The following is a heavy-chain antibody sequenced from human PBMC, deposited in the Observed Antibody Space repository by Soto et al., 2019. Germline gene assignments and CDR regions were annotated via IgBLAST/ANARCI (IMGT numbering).Heavy chain of an antibody. CDR2: FDPEDGEI. CDR1: GYTLSDLS. CDR3: ATDHLRKYYYASRGYPTFDW. D-gene: IGHD3-22*01. V-gene: IGHV1-24*01. J-gene: IGHJ4*02. Sequence: GASVKVSCKVTGYTLSDLSMHWVRQAPGKGLEWMGGFDPEDGEIIYAQKFQGRVTMTEDTSTDTAYMELSSLRSEDTAFYYCATDHLRKYYYASRGYPTFDWWGQGTLVTVSS.